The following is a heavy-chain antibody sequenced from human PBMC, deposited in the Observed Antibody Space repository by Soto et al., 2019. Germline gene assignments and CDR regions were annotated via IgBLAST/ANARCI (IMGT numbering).Heavy chain of an antibody. J-gene: IGHJ4*02. Sequence: QVQLVESGGGVVQPGRSLRLSCAASGFTFSSYGMHWVRQAPGKVLEWVAVIWYDGSNKYYADSVKGRFTISRDNSKNTLYRQMNSRRAEDTAVYYCARPSSSSWSDLYYFAYWGQGTLVTVSS. CDR3: ARPSSSSWSDLYYFAY. D-gene: IGHD6-13*01. V-gene: IGHV3-33*01. CDR2: IWYDGSNK. CDR1: GFTFSSYG.